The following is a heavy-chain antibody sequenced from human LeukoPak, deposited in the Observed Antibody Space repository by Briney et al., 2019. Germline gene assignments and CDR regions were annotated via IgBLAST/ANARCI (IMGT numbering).Heavy chain of an antibody. V-gene: IGHV3-30*18. CDR2: ISYDGSNK. Sequence: GGSLRLSCAASGFTFSSYGMHWVRQAPGKGLEWVAVISYDGSNKYYADSVKGRFTISRDNSKNTLYLQMNSLRAEDTAVYYCAKDQRRDDYGDYAYYYYGMDVWGQGTTVTVSS. J-gene: IGHJ6*02. D-gene: IGHD4-17*01. CDR1: GFTFSSYG. CDR3: AKDQRRDDYGDYAYYYYGMDV.